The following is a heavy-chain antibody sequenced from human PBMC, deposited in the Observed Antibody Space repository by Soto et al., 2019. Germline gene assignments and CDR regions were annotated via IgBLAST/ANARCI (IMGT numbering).Heavy chain of an antibody. V-gene: IGHV4-61*01. CDR2: IYYSGST. CDR3: ARGQIGTFFPLEYYYYGMDV. CDR1: GGSVSSGSYY. Sequence: WETLSLTCTVSGGSVSSGSYYWSWIRQPPGKGLEWIGYIYYSGSTNYNPSLKSRVTISVDTSKNQFSLKLSSVTAADTAVYYCARGQIGTFFPLEYYYYGMDVWGQGTTVTVSS. J-gene: IGHJ6*02. D-gene: IGHD6-13*01.